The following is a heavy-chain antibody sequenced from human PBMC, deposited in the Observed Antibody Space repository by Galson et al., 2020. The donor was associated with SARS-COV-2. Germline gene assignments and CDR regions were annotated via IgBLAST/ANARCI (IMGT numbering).Heavy chain of an antibody. CDR3: ATYYASSAYYFDY. Sequence: ASVKVSCKASGYTFIDYYICWVRQAPGHGLEWMGWINPNSGGTNYAQRFQGRVTMTRGTSISTAYMDLSRLRSDDTAVYYCATYYASSAYYFDYWGQGTLVTVSS. CDR1: GYTFIDYY. D-gene: IGHD3-22*01. J-gene: IGHJ4*02. CDR2: INPNSGGT. V-gene: IGHV1-2*02.